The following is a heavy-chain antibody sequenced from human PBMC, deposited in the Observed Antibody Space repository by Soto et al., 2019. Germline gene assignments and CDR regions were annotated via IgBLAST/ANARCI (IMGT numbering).Heavy chain of an antibody. V-gene: IGHV5-10-1*01. CDR2: IDPSDSYT. CDR1: GYSFTSYW. J-gene: IGHJ6*02. D-gene: IGHD6-6*01. CDR3: ARHDGSSSPPHYHYYGMDV. Sequence: GESLKISCKGSGYSFTSYWISWVRQMPGKGLEWMGRIDPSDSYTNYSPSFQGHVTISADKSISTAYLQWSSLKASDTAMYYCARHDGSSSPPHYHYYGMDVRGQRTTVTVSS.